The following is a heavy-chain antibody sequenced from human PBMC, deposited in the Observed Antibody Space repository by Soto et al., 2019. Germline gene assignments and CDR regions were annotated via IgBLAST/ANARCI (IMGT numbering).Heavy chain of an antibody. CDR1: GGSISSGGYS. Sequence: TLSLTCTVSGGSISSGGYSWSWIRQPPGKGLEWIGYIYHSGSTYYNPSLKSRVTISIDRSNNQFSLMLSSVTAADTAVYYCARDLRLDSWGPGTLVTVSS. J-gene: IGHJ4*02. CDR3: ARDLRLDS. V-gene: IGHV4-30-2*01. D-gene: IGHD2-21*02. CDR2: IYHSGST.